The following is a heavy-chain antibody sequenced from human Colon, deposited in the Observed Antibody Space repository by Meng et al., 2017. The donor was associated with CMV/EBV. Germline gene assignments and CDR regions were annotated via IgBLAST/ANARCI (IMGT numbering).Heavy chain of an antibody. CDR1: GGTFSSFA. CDR3: ARGGDYYGSGYYYPFAY. D-gene: IGHD3-10*01. V-gene: IGHV1-69*05. Sequence: SVKVSCKASGGTFSSFAISWVRQAPGEGLEWMGGIIPVFGTINYAQMFQGRLTITTDESTSSGYMELHSLRPEDTAVYFCARGGDYYGSGYYYPFAYWGQGTLVTVSS. J-gene: IGHJ4*02. CDR2: IIPVFGTI.